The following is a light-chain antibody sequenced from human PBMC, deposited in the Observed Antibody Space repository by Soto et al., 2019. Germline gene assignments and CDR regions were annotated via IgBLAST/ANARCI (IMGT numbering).Light chain of an antibody. CDR1: QGIGDT. CDR3: QHYVNWPLT. V-gene: IGKV3-15*01. J-gene: IGKJ4*01. CDR2: DTS. Sequence: EFVLPLSTATLSVSPWARATLSCRASQGIGDTLAWYQQKPGQTPRLLIYDTSIRATGVPARFSGSRSGAEFTLTISSLQSEDFAVYYCQHYVNWPLTFGGGTKVDIK.